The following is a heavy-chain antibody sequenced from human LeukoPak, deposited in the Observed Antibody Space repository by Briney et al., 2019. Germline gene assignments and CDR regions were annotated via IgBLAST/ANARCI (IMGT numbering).Heavy chain of an antibody. J-gene: IGHJ4*02. CDR1: GGSISSYY. V-gene: IGHV4-59*01. D-gene: IGHD2-2*01. CDR2: IYYSGST. Sequence: SETLSLTCTVSGGSISSYYWSWIRQPPGKGLEWIGYIYYSGSTNYNPSLKSRVTISVDTSKNQFSLKLSSVTAADTAVYYCAREVVPAAVGYWGQGTLVTVSS. CDR3: AREVVPAAVGY.